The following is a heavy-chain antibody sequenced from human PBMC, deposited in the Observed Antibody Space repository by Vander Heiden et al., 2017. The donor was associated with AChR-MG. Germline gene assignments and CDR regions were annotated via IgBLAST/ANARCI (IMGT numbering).Heavy chain of an antibody. D-gene: IGHD2-2*02. J-gene: IGHJ6*03. CDR3: ARDRGVPAAIFHYYYYMDV. CDR2: IKQDGSEK. V-gene: IGHV3-7*01. CDR1: GFTFSSYW. Sequence: EVQLVESGGGLVQPGGSLRLSCAASGFTFSSYWMSWVRQAPGKGLEWVANIKQDGSEKYYVDSVKGRFTISRDNAKNSLYLQMNSLRAEDTAVYYCARDRGVPAAIFHYYYYMDVWGKGTTVTVSS.